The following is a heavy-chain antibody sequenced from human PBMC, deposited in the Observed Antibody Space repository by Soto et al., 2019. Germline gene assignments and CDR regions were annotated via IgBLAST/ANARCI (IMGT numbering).Heavy chain of an antibody. D-gene: IGHD3-3*01. CDR3: AKDGNVLRFLEWLSHLDY. CDR1: GFSFKNYA. Sequence: QVQLVESGGGVVQPGGSLRLSCAASGFSFKNYAMHWVRQSPGKGLEWVAVISFDESHKYYADSVKGRFTISRDNSKSMLSLEMNSLRPDDTAVYYCAKDGNVLRFLEWLSHLDYWGQATLVTVSS. CDR2: ISFDESHK. J-gene: IGHJ4*02. V-gene: IGHV3-30*18.